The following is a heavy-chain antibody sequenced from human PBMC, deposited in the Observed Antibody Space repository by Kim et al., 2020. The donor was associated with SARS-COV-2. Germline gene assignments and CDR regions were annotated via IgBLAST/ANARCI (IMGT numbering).Heavy chain of an antibody. D-gene: IGHD2-2*01. J-gene: IGHJ4*02. V-gene: IGHV3-9*01. CDR3: AKDTRSSTSCLGY. Sequence: ADPVRGRFTISRDHAKNSLYLQMNSLRAEDTALYYCAKDTRSSTSCLGYWGQGTLVTVSS.